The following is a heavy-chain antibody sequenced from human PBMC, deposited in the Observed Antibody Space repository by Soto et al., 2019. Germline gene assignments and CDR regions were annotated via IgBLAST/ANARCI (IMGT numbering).Heavy chain of an antibody. V-gene: IGHV4-31*11. CDR1: GGSFSGYD. Sequence: SETLSLTCAVYGGSFSGYDWTWIRQHPGKGLEWIGYIYYSGSTYYNPSLKSRVTISVDTSKNQFSLKLSSVTAADTAVYYCARGCCWFDPWGQGTLLTVSS. CDR2: IYYSGST. CDR3: ARGCCWFDP. J-gene: IGHJ5*02.